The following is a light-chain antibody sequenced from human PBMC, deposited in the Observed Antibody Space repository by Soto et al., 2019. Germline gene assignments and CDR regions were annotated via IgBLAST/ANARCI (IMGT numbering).Light chain of an antibody. CDR2: AAS. CDR1: QGITSY. CDR3: QQLNSYPIT. Sequence: DIQLTQSPSFLSASVGDRVTITCRASQGITSYLAWYQQKPGKAPKLLIYAASTLQSGVPSRFSGSGSGTEFTLTISSLQPEDCATYYCQQLNSYPITFGPGTRLEIK. V-gene: IGKV1-9*01. J-gene: IGKJ5*01.